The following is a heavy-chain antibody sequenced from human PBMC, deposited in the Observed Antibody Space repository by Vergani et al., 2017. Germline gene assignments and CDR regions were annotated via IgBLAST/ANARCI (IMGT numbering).Heavy chain of an antibody. Sequence: QLQLQESGPGLVKPSETLTLICTVSGCSINPCSSFWVWIRQSPGKVLEWIGSSNNVGRTYYIPSLLSRSTVFDDTSKNHFSLSLTSVTAADTAFDYCVRGRGDNWYFDLWGRGTLVTVSS. J-gene: IGHJ2*01. CDR1: GCSINPCSSF. CDR2: SNNVGRT. D-gene: IGHD3-10*01. CDR3: VRGRGDNWYFDL. V-gene: IGHV4-39*01.